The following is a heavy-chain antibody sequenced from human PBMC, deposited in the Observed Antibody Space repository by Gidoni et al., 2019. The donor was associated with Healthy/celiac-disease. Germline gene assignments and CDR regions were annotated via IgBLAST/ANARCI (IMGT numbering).Heavy chain of an antibody. CDR3: TTHIEGYSYGYRYYYYGMDV. Sequence: EVQLVESGGGLVQPGGSLRLPCAASGFTFSNAWMSLVRQAPGKGLAWVGRIKSKTDGGTTDYAAPVKGRFTISRDDSKNTLYLQMNSLKTEDTAVYYCTTHIEGYSYGYRYYYYGMDVWGQGTTVTVSS. CDR1: GFTFSNAW. J-gene: IGHJ6*02. D-gene: IGHD5-18*01. CDR2: IKSKTDGGTT. V-gene: IGHV3-15*01.